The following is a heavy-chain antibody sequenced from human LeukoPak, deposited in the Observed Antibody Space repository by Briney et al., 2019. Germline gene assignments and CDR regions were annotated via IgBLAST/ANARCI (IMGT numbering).Heavy chain of an antibody. CDR1: GFTFSDYY. Sequence: GGSLRLSCAASGFTFSDYYMSWIRQAPRKGLEWVSYISSSGSTTYYADSVKGRFTISRDNSKNTLYLQMNSLRAEDTAVYYCASRDYYDSSGYYEANWGQGTLVTVSS. V-gene: IGHV3-11*01. CDR2: ISSSGSTT. J-gene: IGHJ4*02. D-gene: IGHD3-22*01. CDR3: ASRDYYDSSGYYEAN.